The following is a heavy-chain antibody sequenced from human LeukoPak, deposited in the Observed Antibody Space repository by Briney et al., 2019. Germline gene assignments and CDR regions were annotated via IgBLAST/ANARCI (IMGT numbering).Heavy chain of an antibody. CDR2: INWNGGST. CDR1: GFTFDDYG. V-gene: IGHV3-20*01. CDR3: ARDGYCTNGVCHRGDYYYYYMDV. D-gene: IGHD2-8*01. J-gene: IGHJ6*03. Sequence: GGSQRLSCAVSGFTFDDYGMSWVRHAPGKGLEWVSGINWNGGSTGYADSVKGRFTISRDNAKNSLYLQMNSLRAEDTALYHCARDGYCTNGVCHRGDYYYYYMDVWGKGTTVTVSS.